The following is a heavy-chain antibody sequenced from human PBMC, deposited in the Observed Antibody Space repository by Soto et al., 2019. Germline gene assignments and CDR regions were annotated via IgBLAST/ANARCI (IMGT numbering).Heavy chain of an antibody. V-gene: IGHV3-30-3*01. CDR2: ISYDGSNK. D-gene: IGHD3-10*01. Sequence: PGGSLRLSCAASGFTFSSYAMHWVRQAPGKGLEWVAVISYDGSNKYYADSVKGRFTISRDNSKNTLYLQMNSLRAEDTAVYYCARDLITMVRGVIGGMAVRGQGTTVTVSS. J-gene: IGHJ6*02. CDR1: GFTFSSYA. CDR3: ARDLITMVRGVIGGMAV.